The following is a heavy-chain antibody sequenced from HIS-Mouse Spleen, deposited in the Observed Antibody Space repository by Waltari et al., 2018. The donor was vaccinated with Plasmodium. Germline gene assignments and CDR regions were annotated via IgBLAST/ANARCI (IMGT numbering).Heavy chain of an antibody. V-gene: IGHV3-9*01. J-gene: IGHJ4*02. CDR3: VRHYD. CDR2: ISWNSGSI. D-gene: IGHD4-17*01. Sequence: EVQLVESGGGLVQPGRSLRLSCAASGFTFDVYAMHWVRQAPGKGLLLGAGISWNSGSICYADSVKGRFTISRDNAKNSLYLQMNSLRAEDTALYYCVRHYDWRQGTLVTVSS. CDR1: GFTFDVYA.